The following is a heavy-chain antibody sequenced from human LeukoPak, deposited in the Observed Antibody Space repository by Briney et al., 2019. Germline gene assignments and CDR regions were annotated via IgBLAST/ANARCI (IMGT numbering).Heavy chain of an antibody. D-gene: IGHD2-8*01. J-gene: IGHJ4*02. CDR2: INHTGST. Sequence: WETLSLTCALSGGSITDYYYNWVRQPPGKGLEWIGEINHTGSTTYNPSLKSRVIIAVDTSKNQFSLKLSSVTAADTAVYYCAKDPDCTSGVCYTFFDYWGQGTLVTVSS. V-gene: IGHV4-34*01. CDR3: AKDPDCTSGVCYTFFDY. CDR1: GGSITDYY.